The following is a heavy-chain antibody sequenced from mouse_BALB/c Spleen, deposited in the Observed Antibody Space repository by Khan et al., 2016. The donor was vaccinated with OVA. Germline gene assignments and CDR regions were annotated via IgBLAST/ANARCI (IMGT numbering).Heavy chain of an antibody. CDR3: AKGFWSYYYTLDY. Sequence: VQLQESGPGLVAPSQNLSITCTVSGFPLSDYGVSWIRQPPGKGLEWLGVIWGGGTTYYNSALKSRLSISKDNSKSQVFLKMSSLQSDDTAMFYVAKGFWSYYYTLDYWGQGTSVTVSS. CDR1: GFPLSDYG. CDR2: IWGGGTT. V-gene: IGHV2-6-5*01. J-gene: IGHJ4*01.